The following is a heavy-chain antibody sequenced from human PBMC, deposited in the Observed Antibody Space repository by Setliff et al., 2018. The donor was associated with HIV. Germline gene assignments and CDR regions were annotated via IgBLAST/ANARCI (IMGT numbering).Heavy chain of an antibody. V-gene: IGHV1-18*01. CDR2: ITIYNGKT. CDR1: GYTFINYG. CDR3: ARQHYFDSGGLGAFDI. J-gene: IGHJ3*02. D-gene: IGHD3-22*01. Sequence: ASVKVSCKASGYTFINYGIIWVRQAPGQGLEWLGWITIYNGKTNYAQKLQGRVTMTTDTSTNTAYMELRSLRSDGTAVYYCARQHYFDSGGLGAFDIWGQGTMVTVSS.